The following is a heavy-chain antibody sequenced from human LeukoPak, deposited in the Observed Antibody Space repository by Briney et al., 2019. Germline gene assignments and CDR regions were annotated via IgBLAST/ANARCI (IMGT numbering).Heavy chain of an antibody. CDR2: ISGSGGST. V-gene: IGHV3-23*01. Sequence: GGSLRLSCAASGFTFSSYAMSWVREAPGKGLEWVSAISGSGGSTYYADSVKGRFTISRDNSKNTLYLQMNSLRADDTAVYYCAKGYWSGGSCYAVFDYWGQGTLVTVSS. CDR3: AKGYWSGGSCYAVFDY. CDR1: GFTFSSYA. J-gene: IGHJ4*02. D-gene: IGHD2-15*01.